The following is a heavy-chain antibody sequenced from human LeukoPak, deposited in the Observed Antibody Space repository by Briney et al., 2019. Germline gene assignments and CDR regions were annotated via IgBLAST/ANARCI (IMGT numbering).Heavy chain of an antibody. Sequence: GASVKVSCKASGYTFTNYDFNWMRQAPGQGLEWMGWISAYNGNTNYAQRLQGRVTMTTDTSTSTAYMELRSLRSDDTAVYYCAREGSWHYGMDVWGQGTTVTVSS. D-gene: IGHD5-24*01. V-gene: IGHV1-18*01. J-gene: IGHJ6*02. CDR2: ISAYNGNT. CDR1: GYTFTNYD. CDR3: AREGSWHYGMDV.